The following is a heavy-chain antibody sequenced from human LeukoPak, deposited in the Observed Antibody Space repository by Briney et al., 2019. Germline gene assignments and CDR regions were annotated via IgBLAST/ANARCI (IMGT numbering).Heavy chain of an antibody. Sequence: GGSLRLSCAASGYTFSAYSVNWVRQAPGKGLEWVSSISSTSDYIYYADSVKGRFTISRDNTKSSLYLQMNSLRAEDTAVYYCVSGNDPDSTWENYRLDAFDIWGQGTTVIVSS. V-gene: IGHV3-21*01. CDR1: GYTFSAYS. D-gene: IGHD3-16*02. CDR3: VSGNDPDSTWENYRLDAFDI. J-gene: IGHJ3*02. CDR2: ISSTSDYI.